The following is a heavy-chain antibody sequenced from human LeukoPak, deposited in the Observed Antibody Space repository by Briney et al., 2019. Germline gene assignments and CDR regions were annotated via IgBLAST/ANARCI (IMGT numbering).Heavy chain of an antibody. V-gene: IGHV4-39*07. CDR1: GGSLRSTNYY. CDR3: ASFRWSGSYYAYFDY. J-gene: IGHJ4*02. D-gene: IGHD1-26*01. Sequence: SETLSLTCTVSGGSLRSTNYYWGWIRQPPGKGLEWIGSIHYSGSTYYNPSLKSRITISGDTSNQFSLKLSSVTAADTAVYYCASFRWSGSYYAYFDYWGQGTLVTVSS. CDR2: IHYSGST.